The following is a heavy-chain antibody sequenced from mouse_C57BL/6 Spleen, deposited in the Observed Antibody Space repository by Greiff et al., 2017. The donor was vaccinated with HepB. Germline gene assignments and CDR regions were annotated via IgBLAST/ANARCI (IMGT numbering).Heavy chain of an antibody. D-gene: IGHD2-4*01. J-gene: IGHJ4*01. CDR3: ARFYYEYLYAMDY. CDR2: IYPRDGST. Sequence: VQLQQSDAELVKPGASVKISCTVSGYTFTDHTIHWMKQRPEQGLEWIGYIYPRDGSTKYNAKFKGKATLTADKSSSTAYMQLNSLTSEDAAGYFWARFYYEYLYAMDYWGKGTSVTVSS. V-gene: IGHV1-78*01. CDR1: GYTFTDHT.